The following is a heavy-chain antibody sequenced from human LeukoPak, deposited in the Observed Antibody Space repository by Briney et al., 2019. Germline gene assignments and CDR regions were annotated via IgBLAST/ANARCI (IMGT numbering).Heavy chain of an antibody. J-gene: IGHJ3*02. CDR2: IYYSGST. CDR1: GGSISSYY. Sequence: SETLSLTCTVSGGSISSYYWSWIRQPPGKGLEWIGYIYYSGSTNYNPSLKSRVTISVDTSKNQCSLKLSSVTAADTAVYYCARELEGPTPRFLERRGGAFDIWGQGTLVTVSS. V-gene: IGHV4-59*12. D-gene: IGHD3-3*01. CDR3: ARELEGPTPRFLERRGGAFDI.